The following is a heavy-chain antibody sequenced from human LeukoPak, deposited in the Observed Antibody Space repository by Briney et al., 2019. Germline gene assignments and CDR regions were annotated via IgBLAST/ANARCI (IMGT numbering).Heavy chain of an antibody. CDR1: GFTFSSYW. V-gene: IGHV3-7*01. CDR3: AGDLSGVTGYTYGRGIDY. D-gene: IGHD5-18*01. Sequence: GGSLRLSCAASGFTFSSYWMSWVRQAPGKGLEWVANIKKDGSEKYYVDSVKGRFTISRDNAKTSLYLQMNSLRAEDTAVYYCAGDLSGVTGYTYGRGIDYWGQGTLVTVSS. J-gene: IGHJ4*02. CDR2: IKKDGSEK.